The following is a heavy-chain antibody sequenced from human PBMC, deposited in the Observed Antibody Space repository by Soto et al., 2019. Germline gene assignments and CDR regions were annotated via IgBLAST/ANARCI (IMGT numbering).Heavy chain of an antibody. V-gene: IGHV1-46*01. CDR3: ARSLSGWSYFAF. CDR2: VIPTGGRT. CDR1: GYTLTGYY. Sequence: ASVKVCCEASGYTLTGYYVQWVRQAPGQGLEWMGTVIPTGGRTSHAQNFQGRVTMTRDTSTTTVYMELSSLRFDDTAVYYCARSLSGWSYFAFLVQGTLVTVSS. D-gene: IGHD6-19*01. J-gene: IGHJ4*02.